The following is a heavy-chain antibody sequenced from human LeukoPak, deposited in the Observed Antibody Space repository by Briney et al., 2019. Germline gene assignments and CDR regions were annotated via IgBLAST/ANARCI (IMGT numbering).Heavy chain of an antibody. V-gene: IGHV3-43*02. Sequence: GGSLRLSCAASGFIFADYVMHWVRQAPGKGLEWVSLISEDGGFTYYADSMKGRVTISRDNRKNSLYLQMNSLRPEDTALYYCAKIRDGYNFDFDYWGQGTPVTVSS. D-gene: IGHD5-24*01. CDR1: GFIFADYV. CDR3: AKIRDGYNFDFDY. J-gene: IGHJ4*02. CDR2: ISEDGGFT.